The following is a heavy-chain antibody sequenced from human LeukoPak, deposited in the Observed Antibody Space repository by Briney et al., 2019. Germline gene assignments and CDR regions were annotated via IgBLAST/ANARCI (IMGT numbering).Heavy chain of an antibody. CDR3: ARTPIYCSGGSCYLYYFDY. D-gene: IGHD2-15*01. CDR1: GFSLSTSGMC. Sequence: SGPTLVNPTQTLTLTCTFSGFSLSTSGMCVSWIRQPPGKALEWLARNDWDDDNYYSTYLKTRLTISKDPSKNQMVLTMTNMDPVHTATYYCARTPIYCSGGSCYLYYFDYWGQGTLVTVSS. CDR2: NDWDDDN. J-gene: IGHJ4*02. V-gene: IGHV2-70*11.